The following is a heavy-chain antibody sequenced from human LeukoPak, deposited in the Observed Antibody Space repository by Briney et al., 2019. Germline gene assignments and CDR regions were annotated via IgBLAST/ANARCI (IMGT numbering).Heavy chain of an antibody. V-gene: IGHV3-30*18. D-gene: IGHD1-26*01. CDR3: AKVGPYSGSYFDY. Sequence: GRSLRLSCAASGFTFSSYGMHWVRQAPGKGLEWVAVISYDGSNKYYADSVKGRFTISRDNSKNTLYLQMNSLRAEDTAVYYCAKVGPYSGSYFDYWGQGTLVIVSS. J-gene: IGHJ4*02. CDR1: GFTFSSYG. CDR2: ISYDGSNK.